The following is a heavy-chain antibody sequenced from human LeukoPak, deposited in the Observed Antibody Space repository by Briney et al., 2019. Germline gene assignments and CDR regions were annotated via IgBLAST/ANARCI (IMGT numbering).Heavy chain of an antibody. Sequence: GGSLRLSCVASKFNFAMSWVRQTAGKGLEWVSAISGSGDSTFYRDSVKGRFTISRDNSKNTLYLQMNSLRVEDTALYYCAKGHFASSSFFDYWGPGTLVTVSS. V-gene: IGHV3-23*02. CDR2: ISGSGDST. D-gene: IGHD6-6*01. J-gene: IGHJ4*02. CDR1: KFNFA. CDR3: AKGHFASSSFFDY.